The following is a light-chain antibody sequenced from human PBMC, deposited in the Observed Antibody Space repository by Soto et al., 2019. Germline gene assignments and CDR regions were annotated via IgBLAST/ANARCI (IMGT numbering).Light chain of an antibody. CDR2: KAS. CDR1: QSISSW. V-gene: IGKV1-5*03. J-gene: IGKJ4*01. CDR3: QQYNSYSPLT. Sequence: DIKMTQSASTLSASVGDRVTITCRASQSISSWLAWYQQKPGKAPKLLIYKASGLESGVPSRFSGSGSGTDFTLTISSLQPDDFATYYCQQYNSYSPLTFGGRTKVDI.